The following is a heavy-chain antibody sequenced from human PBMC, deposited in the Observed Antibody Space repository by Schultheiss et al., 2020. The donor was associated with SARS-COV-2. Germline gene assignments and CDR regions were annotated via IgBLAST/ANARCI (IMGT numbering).Heavy chain of an antibody. CDR1: GFPFSSNG. CDR2: ISSSSSYI. Sequence: GESLKISCAASGFPFSSNGMNWVRQAPGKGLEWVSSISSSSSYIYYADSVKGRFTISRDNSKNTLYLQMNSLRAEDTAIYYCAKRNYYYYHMDVWGKGTTVTVSS. V-gene: IGHV3-21*04. J-gene: IGHJ6*03. CDR3: AKRNYYYYHMDV.